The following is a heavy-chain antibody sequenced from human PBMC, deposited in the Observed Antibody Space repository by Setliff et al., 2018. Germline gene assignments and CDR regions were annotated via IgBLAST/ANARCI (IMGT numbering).Heavy chain of an antibody. D-gene: IGHD6-6*01. V-gene: IGHV4-34*01. Sequence: SETLSLTCAVYGGSFSGYYWSWIRQPPGKGLEWFGEINHRGSTNYNPSLKSRVTISIDTSKDQFSLKLISMTAADTAVYYCARGRNIAARLLDSWGQGTLVTVSS. CDR3: ARGRNIAARLLDS. CDR2: INHRGST. J-gene: IGHJ4*02. CDR1: GGSFSGYY.